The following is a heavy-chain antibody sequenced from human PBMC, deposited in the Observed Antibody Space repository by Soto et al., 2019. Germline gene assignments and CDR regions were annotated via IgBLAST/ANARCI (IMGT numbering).Heavy chain of an antibody. CDR1: GYTFTSYD. CDR3: ARRYCSSTSCYNWFDP. Sequence: QVQLVQSGAEVKKPGASVKVSCKASGYTFTSYDINWVRQATGQGLEWMGWMNPNSGNTGYAQKFQGRVTMTRNTSISTAYMELSSLRSEDTAVYYCARRYCSSTSCYNWFDPWGQGTPVTVSS. V-gene: IGHV1-8*01. D-gene: IGHD2-2*01. CDR2: MNPNSGNT. J-gene: IGHJ5*02.